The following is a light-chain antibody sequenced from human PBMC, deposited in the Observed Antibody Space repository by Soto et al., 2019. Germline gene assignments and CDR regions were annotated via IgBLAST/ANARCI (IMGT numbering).Light chain of an antibody. V-gene: IGKV3-20*01. CDR2: GAS. J-gene: IGKJ3*01. CDR1: QSVSSSY. CDR3: QQYGSSPLFT. Sequence: EIVLTQSPGTLSLSPGERATLSCRASQSVSSSYLAWYQQKPGQAPRLLIYGASSRATAIPDRFSGSGSGTDFTLNISRLEPEDFAVYYCQQYGSSPLFTFGPGTKVDIK.